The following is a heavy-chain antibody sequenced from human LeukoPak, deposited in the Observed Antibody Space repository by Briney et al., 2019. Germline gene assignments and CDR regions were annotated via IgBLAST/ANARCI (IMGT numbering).Heavy chain of an antibody. D-gene: IGHD5-24*01. V-gene: IGHV1-46*01. CDR1: GYTFTNSY. CDR3: ARIRDGYNDAYDL. CDR2: INPDGGNT. Sequence: WASVKVSCKASGYTFTNSYIHWVRQAPGQVLEWMGLINPDGGNTNYAQNFQGRVTLTRDTSTSTVYMELSSLRPEDTAIYYCARIRDGYNDAYDLWGQGTVVTVPS. J-gene: IGHJ3*01.